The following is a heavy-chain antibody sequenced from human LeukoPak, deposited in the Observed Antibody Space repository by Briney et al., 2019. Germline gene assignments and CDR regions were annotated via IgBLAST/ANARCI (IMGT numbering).Heavy chain of an antibody. CDR2: INPNSGGT. Sequence: ASVKVSCKASGYTFTGYYMHWVRQAPGQGLEWMGWINPNSGGTIYAQKFQGRVTMTEDTSTDTAYMELSSLRSDDTAVYYCARGSTVGDNWGQGTLVTVSS. CDR3: ARGSTVGDN. J-gene: IGHJ4*02. D-gene: IGHD1-26*01. CDR1: GYTFTGYY. V-gene: IGHV1-2*02.